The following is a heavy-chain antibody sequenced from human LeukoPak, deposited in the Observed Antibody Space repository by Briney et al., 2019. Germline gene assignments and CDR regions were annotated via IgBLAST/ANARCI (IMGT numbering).Heavy chain of an antibody. D-gene: IGHD3-16*01. CDR1: GYDFSRYW. CDR3: ARAGESYYFDY. Sequence: GESLKISCKASGYDFSRYWIGWVRQMPGKGLEWMGIIYPGDSDTRYSPSFQGQVTISADKSISTAYLQWSSLKASDTAMYYCARAGESYYFDYWGQGTLVTVSS. V-gene: IGHV5-51*01. CDR2: IYPGDSDT. J-gene: IGHJ4*02.